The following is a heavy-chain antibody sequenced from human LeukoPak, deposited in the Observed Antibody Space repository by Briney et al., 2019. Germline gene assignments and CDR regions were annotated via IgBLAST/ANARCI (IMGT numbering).Heavy chain of an antibody. Sequence: GASVKVSCKASGYTFTSYYMHWVRQAPGQGLEWMGIINPSGGSTSYAQKFQGRVTMTRDTSTSTVYMELSSLRSEDTAVYYCARHNADIVLTYGMDVWGQGTTVTVSS. J-gene: IGHJ6*02. V-gene: IGHV1-46*01. D-gene: IGHD2-8*01. CDR1: GYTFTSYY. CDR2: INPSGGST. CDR3: ARHNADIVLTYGMDV.